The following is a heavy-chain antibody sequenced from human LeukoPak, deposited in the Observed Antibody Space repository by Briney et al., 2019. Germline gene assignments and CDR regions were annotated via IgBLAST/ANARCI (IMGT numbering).Heavy chain of an antibody. CDR1: GFNFKGYW. D-gene: IGHD1-26*01. CDR2: VKENGNEQ. J-gene: IGHJ3*02. Sequence: GGSLRLSCAASGFNFKGYWMSWVRQAPGKGPEWVAHVKENGNEQYYADSVEGRFTISRDNAKRSLFLQMNNLRVEDTAVYYCARGPGDFDASDIWGQGTMVTVSS. CDR3: ARGPGDFDASDI. V-gene: IGHV3-7*01.